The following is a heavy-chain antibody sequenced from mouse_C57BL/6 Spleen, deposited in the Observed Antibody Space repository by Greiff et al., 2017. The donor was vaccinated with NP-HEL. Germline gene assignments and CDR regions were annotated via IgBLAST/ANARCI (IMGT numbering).Heavy chain of an antibody. CDR1: GFSFNTYA. J-gene: IGHJ4*01. D-gene: IGHD3-2*02. Sequence: EVQLVESGGGLVQPKGSLKLSCAASGFSFNTYAMNWVRQAPGKGLEWVARIRSKSNNYATYYADSVKDRFTISRDDSESMLYLQMNNLKTEDTAMYYCVRHDSSGPYAMDYWGQGTSVTVSS. CDR3: VRHDSSGPYAMDY. V-gene: IGHV10-1*01. CDR2: IRSKSNNYAT.